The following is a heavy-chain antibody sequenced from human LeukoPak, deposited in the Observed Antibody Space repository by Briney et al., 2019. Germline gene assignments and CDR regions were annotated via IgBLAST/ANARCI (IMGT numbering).Heavy chain of an antibody. Sequence: PGGSLRLSCAASGFTFSSYAMSWVRQAPGKGLEWVSAISGSGGSTYYADSVKGRFTISRDNSKNTLYLQMNSLRAEDTAVYYCAKAKAPRGSYVLPFFDIWGQGTMVTVSS. V-gene: IGHV3-23*01. D-gene: IGHD1-26*01. CDR2: ISGSGGST. CDR1: GFTFSSYA. CDR3: AKAKAPRGSYVLPFFDI. J-gene: IGHJ3*02.